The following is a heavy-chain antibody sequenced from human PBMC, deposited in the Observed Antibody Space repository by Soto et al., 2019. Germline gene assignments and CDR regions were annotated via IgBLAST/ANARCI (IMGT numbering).Heavy chain of an antibody. Sequence: PSETLSLTCAFSGGSISSGGYSWSWIRQPPGKGLEWIGYIYHSGSTHYNPSLKSRVTISVDRSKNQFSLKLSSVTAADTAVYYCARVPDRWGQGTLVTVSS. CDR1: GGSISSGGYS. V-gene: IGHV4-30-2*01. CDR2: IYHSGST. D-gene: IGHD2-2*01. J-gene: IGHJ5*02. CDR3: ARVPDR.